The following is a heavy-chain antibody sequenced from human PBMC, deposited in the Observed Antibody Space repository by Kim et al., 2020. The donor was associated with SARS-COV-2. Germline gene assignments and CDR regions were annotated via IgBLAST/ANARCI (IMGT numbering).Heavy chain of an antibody. CDR2: IDPKSGGT. V-gene: IGHV1-2*04. Sequence: ASVKVSCKASGYTFSAYYIHWVRQAPGQGLEWMGWIDPKSGGTNYAQKFQGWVTLTRDTSISTAYMQLSRLTSDDTAIYYCATWYPSSWYVFDYWGPGTPVTVSS. J-gene: IGHJ4*02. CDR3: ATWYPSSWYVFDY. D-gene: IGHD6-13*01. CDR1: GYTFSAYY.